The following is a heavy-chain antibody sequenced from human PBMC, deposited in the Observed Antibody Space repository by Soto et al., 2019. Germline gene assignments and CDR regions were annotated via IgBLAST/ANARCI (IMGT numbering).Heavy chain of an antibody. CDR3: ARRGYSYGQTVDY. D-gene: IGHD5-18*01. CDR2: MNPNSGNT. V-gene: IGHV1-8*01. Sequence: QVQLVQSGAEVKKPGASVKVSCKASGYSFTSYDINWVRQATGQGLEWMGWMNPNSGNTGYPQKFQGRVTMTRDTSISTAYMELSSLKSEDTAVYYCARRGYSYGQTVDYWGQGTLVTVSS. CDR1: GYSFTSYD. J-gene: IGHJ4*02.